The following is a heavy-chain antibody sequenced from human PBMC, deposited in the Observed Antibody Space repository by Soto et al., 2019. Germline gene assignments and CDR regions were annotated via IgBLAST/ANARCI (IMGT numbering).Heavy chain of an antibody. CDR3: ARGETVVVTASVDY. D-gene: IGHD2-21*02. CDR1: GFTFISYA. Sequence: QVQLVESGGGVVQPGRSLRLSCAASGFTFISYAMHWVRQAPGKGLEWVAVISYDGSKKYYADSVKGRFTISRDNSKHTLYLQVNSLRPEDTAVYYCARGETVVVTASVDYWGQGTLVTVSS. V-gene: IGHV3-30-3*01. J-gene: IGHJ4*02. CDR2: ISYDGSKK.